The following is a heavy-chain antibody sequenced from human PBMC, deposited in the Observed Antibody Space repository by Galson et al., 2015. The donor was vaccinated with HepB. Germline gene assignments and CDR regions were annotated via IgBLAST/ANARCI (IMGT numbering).Heavy chain of an antibody. CDR3: ARGGLWFGEDYYYYGMDV. V-gene: IGHV1-18*04. CDR1: GYTFPSYG. J-gene: IGHJ6*02. Sequence: SVKVSCKASGYTFPSYGINWVRQAPGQGLEWMGWISVYNDDTDYAQKFQGRLTLTTDTSTNTAYMELRSLRSDGTAVYYCARGGLWFGEDYYYYGMDVWGPGTAVTVSS. CDR2: ISVYNDDT. D-gene: IGHD3-10*01.